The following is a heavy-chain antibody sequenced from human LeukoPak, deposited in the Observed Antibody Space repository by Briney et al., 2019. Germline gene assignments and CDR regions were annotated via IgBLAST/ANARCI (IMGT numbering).Heavy chain of an antibody. D-gene: IGHD3-22*01. V-gene: IGHV3-23*01. Sequence: PGGSLRLSCAASGFTFRSYAMNWVRQAPGKGLEWVSAISDSGDNTYYADSVKGRFTISRDNSKNTLYLQMNSLRAEDTAVYYCARDDSSGSCDYWGQGTLVTVSS. J-gene: IGHJ4*02. CDR1: GFTFRSYA. CDR3: ARDDSSGSCDY. CDR2: ISDSGDNT.